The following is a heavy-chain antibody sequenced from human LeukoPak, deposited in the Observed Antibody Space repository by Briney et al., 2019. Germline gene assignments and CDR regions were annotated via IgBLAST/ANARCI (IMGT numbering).Heavy chain of an antibody. V-gene: IGHV3-23*01. CDR1: GFTFSTYA. D-gene: IGHD2-2*01. CDR2: ISGSGGST. Sequence: GGSLRLSCGASGFTFSTYAMTWVRQAPGKGLEWVSGISGSGGSTYYADSVKGRFTISRDNSKSTLYLQMNSLRAEDTAVYYCAKDLDCSSASCRPDYWGQGTLVTVSS. CDR3: AKDLDCSSASCRPDY. J-gene: IGHJ4*02.